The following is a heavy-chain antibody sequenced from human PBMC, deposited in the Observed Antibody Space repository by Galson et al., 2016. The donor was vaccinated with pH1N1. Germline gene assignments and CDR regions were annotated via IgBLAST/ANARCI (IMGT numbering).Heavy chain of an antibody. CDR1: GFTFDSYA. CDR3: EKDMDKGGSGRPIDY. J-gene: IGHJ4*02. CDR2: ISWDSGSI. V-gene: IGHV3-43D*04. D-gene: IGHD6-19*01. Sequence: SLRLSCAASGFTFDSYAMHWVRQTPGKGLEWVSLISWDSGSIYYADSVKGRFTIYRDNSKNSLYLHINSLRTEDSAFYYCEKDMDKGGSGRPIDYWCQGTLVTVSS.